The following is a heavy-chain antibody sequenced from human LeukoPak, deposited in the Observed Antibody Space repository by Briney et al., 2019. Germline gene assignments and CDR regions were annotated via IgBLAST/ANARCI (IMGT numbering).Heavy chain of an antibody. D-gene: IGHD6-6*01. CDR2: ISGSGGST. V-gene: IGHV3-23*01. CDR3: AKDEQLAPTIIGNFDY. Sequence: GGSLRLSCAASGFTFCSYAMSWVRQAPGKGLEWVSAISGSGGSTYYADSVRGRFTISRDNSKNTLYLQMNSLRAEDTAVYYCAKDEQLAPTIIGNFDYWGQGTLDTVSS. J-gene: IGHJ4*02. CDR1: GFTFCSYA.